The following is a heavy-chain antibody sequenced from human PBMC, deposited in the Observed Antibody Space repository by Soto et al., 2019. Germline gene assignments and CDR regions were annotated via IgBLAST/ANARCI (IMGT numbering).Heavy chain of an antibody. J-gene: IGHJ3*02. CDR3: AIDRYSGYERAFDI. V-gene: IGHV1-18*04. CDR1: GYTFTSYG. Sequence: ASVKVSCKASGYTFTSYGISWVRQARGQGLEWMGWSSAYNGNTNYAQKLQGRVTMTTDTSTSTAYMELRSLRSDDKAVYYCAIDRYSGYERAFDIWGQGTMVTVSS. D-gene: IGHD5-12*01. CDR2: SSAYNGNT.